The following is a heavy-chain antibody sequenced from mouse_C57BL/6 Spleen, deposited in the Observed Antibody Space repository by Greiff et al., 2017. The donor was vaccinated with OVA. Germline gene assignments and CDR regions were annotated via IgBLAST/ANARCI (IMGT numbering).Heavy chain of an antibody. Sequence: EVQLQQSGPELVKPGASVKISCKASGYTFTDYYMNWVKQSHGKSLEWIGDINPNNGGTSYNQKFKGKATLTVDKSSSTAYMELRSLTSEDSAVYYCASRYSNSFAYWGQGTLVTVSA. CDR3: ASRYSNSFAY. D-gene: IGHD2-5*01. CDR1: GYTFTDYY. CDR2: INPNNGGT. J-gene: IGHJ3*01. V-gene: IGHV1-26*01.